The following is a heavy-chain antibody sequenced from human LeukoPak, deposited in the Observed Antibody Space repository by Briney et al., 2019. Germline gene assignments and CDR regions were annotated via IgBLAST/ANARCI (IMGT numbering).Heavy chain of an antibody. CDR2: ISSSSSYI. V-gene: IGHV3-21*01. D-gene: IGHD3-3*01. Sequence: PGGSLGLSCAASGFTFSSYSMNWVRQAPGKGLEWVSSISSSSSYIYYADSVKGRFTISRDNAKNSLYLQMNSLRAEDTAVYYCARVRGDYGFLSDYWSQGTLVTVSS. CDR3: ARVRGDYGFLSDY. CDR1: GFTFSSYS. J-gene: IGHJ4*02.